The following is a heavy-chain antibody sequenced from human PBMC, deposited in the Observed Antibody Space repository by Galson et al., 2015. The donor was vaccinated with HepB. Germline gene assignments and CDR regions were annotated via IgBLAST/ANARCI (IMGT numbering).Heavy chain of an antibody. CDR3: AKGGIQLSLWLRDFANYDIDY. V-gene: IGHV3-30*18. CDR1: GFTFSSYG. J-gene: IGHJ4*02. D-gene: IGHD5-18*01. Sequence: SLRLSCAASGFTFSSYGMHWVRQAPGKGLEWVAVISYDGSNKYYADSVKGRFTISRDNSKNTLYLQMNSLRAEDTAVYYCAKGGIQLSLWLRDFANYDIDYWGQGTLVTVSS. CDR2: ISYDGSNK.